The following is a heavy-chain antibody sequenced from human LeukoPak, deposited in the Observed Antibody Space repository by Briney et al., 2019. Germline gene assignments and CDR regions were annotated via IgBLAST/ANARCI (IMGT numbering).Heavy chain of an antibody. D-gene: IGHD3-22*01. V-gene: IGHV3-7*01. CDR3: ARESSSGYYYKYYYYMDV. J-gene: IGHJ6*03. CDR1: GFTFSSYS. Sequence: AGGSLRLSCAASGFTFSSYSMNWVRQAPGKGLEWVANIKQDGSEKYYVDSVKGRFTISRDNAKNSLYLQMNSLRAEDTAVYYCARESSSGYYYKYYYYMDVWGKGTTVTIFS. CDR2: IKQDGSEK.